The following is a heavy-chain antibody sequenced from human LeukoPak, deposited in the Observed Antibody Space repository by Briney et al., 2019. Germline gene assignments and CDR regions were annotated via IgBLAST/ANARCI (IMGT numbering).Heavy chain of an antibody. J-gene: IGHJ4*02. CDR1: GGSISSYY. D-gene: IGHD2-2*01. CDR3: AREMRCSTTRCYGLFDY. Sequence: SETLSLTCTVSGGSISSYYWTWIRRPAGKGLEWIGHIYSSGSANYSPSLKSRVTMSVDTSKNQFSLKLSSVTAADTAVYYCAREMRCSTTRCYGLFDYWGQGTLVTVSS. V-gene: IGHV4-4*07. CDR2: IYSSGSA.